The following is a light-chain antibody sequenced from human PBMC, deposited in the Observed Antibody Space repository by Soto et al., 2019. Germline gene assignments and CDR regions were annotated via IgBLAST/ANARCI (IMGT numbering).Light chain of an antibody. CDR1: QSISNW. CDR2: KAS. V-gene: IGKV1-5*03. Sequence: DIQMTQSPSTLSAPVGDRVTITCRASQSISNWLAWYQQKPGKAPKLLIYKASSLQGGVPSRFSGSGSGAEFTLTISSLQPDDFATYYCQQYNNYSWTFGQGTKV. J-gene: IGKJ1*01. CDR3: QQYNNYSWT.